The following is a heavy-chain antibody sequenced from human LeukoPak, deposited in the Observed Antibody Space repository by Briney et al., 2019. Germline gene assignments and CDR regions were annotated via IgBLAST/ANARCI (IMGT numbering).Heavy chain of an antibody. V-gene: IGHV3-23*01. CDR3: AKDSAKKYDDY. CDR1: GFTFSIYT. CDR2: ISGSGGST. J-gene: IGHJ4*02. Sequence: GGSLRLSCEASGFTFSIYTMNWVRQAPGKGLEWVSAISGSGGSTYYADSVKGRFTISRENSKNTLYLQMNSLRAEDTAVYYCAKDSAKKYDDYWGQGTLVTVSS. D-gene: IGHD2/OR15-2a*01.